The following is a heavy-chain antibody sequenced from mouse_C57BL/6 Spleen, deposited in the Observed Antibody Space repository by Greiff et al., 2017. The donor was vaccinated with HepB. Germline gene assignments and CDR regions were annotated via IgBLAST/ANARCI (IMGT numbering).Heavy chain of an antibody. Sequence: QVQLQQSGAELVRPGASVTLSCKASGYTFTDYEMHWVKQTPVQGLEWIGGFDPENGGTAYNQKFKGKAILTADKSSSTAYMELRRLTSEDSAVFYCTTFVYYCRALFAYWGQGTLVTVSS. D-gene: IGHD2-1*01. CDR3: TTFVYYCRALFAY. J-gene: IGHJ3*01. V-gene: IGHV1-15*01. CDR2: FDPENGGT. CDR1: GYTFTDYE.